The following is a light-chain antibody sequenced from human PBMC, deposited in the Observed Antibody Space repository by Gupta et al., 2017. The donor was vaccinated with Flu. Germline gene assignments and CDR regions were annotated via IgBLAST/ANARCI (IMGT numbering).Light chain of an antibody. CDR3: QQDNSYYS. J-gene: IGKJ2*03. CDR1: QSISSW. V-gene: IGKV1-5*03. CDR2: KAS. Sequence: DIQMPQSPSTLSASVGDRVTITCRASQSISSWLAWYQQKPGKAPKLLIYKASSLESGVPSRFSGSGSGTEFTLTISSLQPDDVATYYCQQDNSYYSFGQGTKLEIK.